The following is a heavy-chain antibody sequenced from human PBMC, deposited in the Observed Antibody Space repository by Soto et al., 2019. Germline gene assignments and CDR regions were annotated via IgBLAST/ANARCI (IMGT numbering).Heavy chain of an antibody. CDR3: ARLPGGGTTHWFDP. V-gene: IGHV4-39*01. CDR1: GGSITNPNDY. CDR2: IYFSGST. D-gene: IGHD3-10*01. J-gene: IGHJ5*02. Sequence: SETLSLTCTVSGGSITNPNDYWGWIRQPPGKGLEWVGTIYFSGSTYYDPSLKSRVTISVDTSKNQFSLKLGSVTAADTAVYFCARLPGGGTTHWFDPWGPGTLVTVSS.